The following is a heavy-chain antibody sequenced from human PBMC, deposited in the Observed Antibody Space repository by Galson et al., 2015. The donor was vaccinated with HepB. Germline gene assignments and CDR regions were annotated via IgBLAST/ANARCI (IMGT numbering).Heavy chain of an antibody. CDR1: GYSFATYW. V-gene: IGHV5-51*03. Sequence: QSGAEVKKPGESLKISCKGSGYSFATYWIGWVRHMPGKGLEWMGIIFPGDSETRYTPSFQGHVTVSANKSINTAYLQWSSLKASDTAMYYCARRDATTPLLDNWGQGTLVTVSS. CDR2: IFPGDSET. D-gene: IGHD2-15*01. J-gene: IGHJ4*02. CDR3: ARRDATTPLLDN.